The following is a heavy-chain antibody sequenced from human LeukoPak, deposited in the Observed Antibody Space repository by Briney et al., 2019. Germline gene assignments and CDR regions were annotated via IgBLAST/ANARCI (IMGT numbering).Heavy chain of an antibody. V-gene: IGHV5-51*01. CDR3: ARHSSGWHLTYFDY. D-gene: IGHD6-19*01. CDR1: GYSFTSYW. Sequence: GESLKISCEGSGYSFTSYWIAWVRQMPGKGLEWMGIIYPGDSDTRYSPSFQGQVTISADKSISTAYLQWSSLKASDTAIYYCARHSSGWHLTYFDYWGQGTLVTVSS. J-gene: IGHJ4*02. CDR2: IYPGDSDT.